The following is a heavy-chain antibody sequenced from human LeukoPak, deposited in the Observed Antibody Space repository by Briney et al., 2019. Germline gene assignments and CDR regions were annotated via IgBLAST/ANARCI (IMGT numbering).Heavy chain of an antibody. Sequence: GGSLRLSCAASGFTFSSYDMHWVRQATGKGLERVSAIGTAGDTYYPGSVKGRFTISRENAKNSLYLQMNSLRAEDTAEYYCAKDSNGWYQRGSNYFDYWGQGTLVTVSS. V-gene: IGHV3-13*01. D-gene: IGHD6-19*01. CDR3: AKDSNGWYQRGSNYFDY. CDR1: GFTFSSYD. J-gene: IGHJ4*02. CDR2: IGTAGDT.